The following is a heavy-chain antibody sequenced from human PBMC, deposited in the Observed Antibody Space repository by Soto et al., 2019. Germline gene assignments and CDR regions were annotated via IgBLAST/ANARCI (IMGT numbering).Heavy chain of an antibody. V-gene: IGHV3-7*01. CDR3: ARFYYDSSGYLPSPYYYYYGMDV. D-gene: IGHD3-22*01. Sequence: LRLSCAASGFTFSTYAMAWVRQAPGKGLEWVSDLKQDGSEKYYVDSVKGRFTISRDNAKNSLYLQMNSLRAEDTAVYYCARFYYDSSGYLPSPYYYYYGMDVWGQGTTVTVSS. CDR1: GFTFSTYA. CDR2: LKQDGSEK. J-gene: IGHJ6*02.